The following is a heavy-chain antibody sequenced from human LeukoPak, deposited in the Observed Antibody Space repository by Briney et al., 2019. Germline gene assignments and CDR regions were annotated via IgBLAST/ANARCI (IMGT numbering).Heavy chain of an antibody. CDR3: AKFGAYDFWSGYYDY. V-gene: IGHV3-23*01. CDR1: GYTFSSYG. D-gene: IGHD3-3*01. J-gene: IGHJ4*02. Sequence: PGGSLRLSCAASGYTFSSYGMSWVRQAPGKGLEWVSAFSGSGGSTYYADSVKGRFTISRDNSKNTLYLQMNSLRAEDTAVYYCAKFGAYDFWSGYYDYWGQGTLVTVSS. CDR2: FSGSGGST.